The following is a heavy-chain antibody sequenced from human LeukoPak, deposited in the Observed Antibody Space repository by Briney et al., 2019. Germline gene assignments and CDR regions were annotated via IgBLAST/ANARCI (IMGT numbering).Heavy chain of an antibody. CDR2: INYSGTT. CDR1: GGSISSYY. Sequence: SETLSLTCTVSGGSISSYYWSWIRQPPGKGLEWIGYINYSGTTSYNPSLKSRVTISVDTSKNQFSLKLSSVTAADTAVYYCARAYDILTGYYKRAGAFDIWGQGAMVTVSS. V-gene: IGHV4-59*01. CDR3: ARAYDILTGYYKRAGAFDI. J-gene: IGHJ3*02. D-gene: IGHD3-9*01.